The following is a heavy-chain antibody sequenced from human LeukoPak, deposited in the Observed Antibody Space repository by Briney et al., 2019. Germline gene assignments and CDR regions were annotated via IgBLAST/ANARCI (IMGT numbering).Heavy chain of an antibody. Sequence: GASVKVSCKASGYTFTIYGISWVRQAPGQGLEWMGWISAYIGNTNYAQKLQGRVTITTDTSTSTAYMELRSLRSDDTAVYYCARDGDYVILPGLDYWGQGTLVTVSS. V-gene: IGHV1-18*04. CDR3: ARDGDYVILPGLDY. D-gene: IGHD3-9*01. J-gene: IGHJ4*02. CDR2: ISAYIGNT. CDR1: GYTFTIYG.